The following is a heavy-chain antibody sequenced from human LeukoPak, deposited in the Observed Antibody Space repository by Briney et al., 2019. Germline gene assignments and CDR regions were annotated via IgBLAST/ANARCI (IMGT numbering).Heavy chain of an antibody. V-gene: IGHV4-34*01. J-gene: IGHJ3*02. Sequence: SETLSLTCAVYGGSFSGYYWSWIRQPPGKGLEWIGEINHSGSTSYNPSLKSRVTISVDTSKNQFSLKLSSVTAADTAVYYCARAYDYGESADAFDIWGQGTMVTVSS. CDR3: ARAYDYGESADAFDI. D-gene: IGHD4-17*01. CDR2: INHSGST. CDR1: GGSFSGYY.